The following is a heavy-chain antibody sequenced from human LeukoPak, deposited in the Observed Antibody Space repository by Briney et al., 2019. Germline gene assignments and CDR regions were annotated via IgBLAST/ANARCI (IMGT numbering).Heavy chain of an antibody. CDR1: GYSISSRYF. J-gene: IGHJ4*02. V-gene: IGHV4-38-2*02. CDR2: IYQSGST. D-gene: IGHD3-3*01. Sequence: SETLSLTCTVSGYSISSRYFCSSIRQPPGKGLAWIGSIYQSGSTYYNPSLKSRVTISVDTSKDQFSVKLTSVTAADTAVYFCARQSAYNPYYAFDSWGQGTLVTVSS. CDR3: ARQSAYNPYYAFDS.